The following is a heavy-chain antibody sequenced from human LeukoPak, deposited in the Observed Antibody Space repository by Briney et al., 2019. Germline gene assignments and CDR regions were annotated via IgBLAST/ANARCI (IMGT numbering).Heavy chain of an antibody. D-gene: IGHD6-13*01. CDR2: IYYSGST. CDR1: GGSISSYY. J-gene: IGHJ4*02. CDR3: ARDVPPHQYSSTNALDY. V-gene: IGHV4-59*01. Sequence: SENLSLTCTVSGGSISSYYWSWIRQPPGKGLEWIGYIYYSGSTNYNPSLKSRVTISVDTSKNQFSLKLSSVTAADTAVYYCARDVPPHQYSSTNALDYWGQGTLVTVSS.